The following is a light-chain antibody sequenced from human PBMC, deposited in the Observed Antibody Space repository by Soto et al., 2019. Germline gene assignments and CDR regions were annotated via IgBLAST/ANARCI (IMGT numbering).Light chain of an antibody. J-gene: IGLJ2*01. V-gene: IGLV3-1*01. CDR1: KLGDRY. CDR3: QAWDSSTTFVV. CDR2: QDT. Sequence: SYELTQPPSVSVSPGQTASITCSGDKLGDRYASWYQQKPGQSPVLVIYQDTKRPSGSPERFSGSNSGNTATLTISGTQAMDEADYFCQAWDSSTTFVVFGGGTKLPVL.